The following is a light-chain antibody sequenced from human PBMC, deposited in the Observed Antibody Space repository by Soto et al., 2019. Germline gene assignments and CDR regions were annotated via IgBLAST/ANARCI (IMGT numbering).Light chain of an antibody. CDR3: QQYYVTPWT. J-gene: IGKJ1*01. CDR2: WAS. Sequence: DIVLTQSPASLAVSLGEGATISCKSSQNVLYSSNMKNYLAWFQQKPGQPPKLLIYWASARESGAPDRFSGGGSGKDFTLSISSLRAEDVAVYYCQQYYVTPWTFGQGTKVEVK. V-gene: IGKV4-1*01. CDR1: QNVLYSSNMKNY.